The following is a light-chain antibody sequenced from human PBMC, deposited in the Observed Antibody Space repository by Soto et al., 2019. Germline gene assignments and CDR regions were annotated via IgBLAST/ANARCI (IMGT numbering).Light chain of an antibody. V-gene: IGKV3-15*01. CDR2: GAS. CDR3: QQYKSWPPFT. J-gene: IGKJ5*01. Sequence: EILMTQSPDSLSVSPGETATLSCRASQRLNTDLAWYQQKPGQAPRLLLYGASTRATGISTRFSGGGSGTEFTLTISGLQSEDSAVYYCQQYKSWPPFTFGQGTRLEI. CDR1: QRLNTD.